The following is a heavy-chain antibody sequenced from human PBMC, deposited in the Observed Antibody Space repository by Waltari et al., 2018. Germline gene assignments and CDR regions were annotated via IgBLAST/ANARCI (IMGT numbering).Heavy chain of an antibody. CDR2: IIPILGIA. CDR3: ASIWGVDYDILTGSRAGDWFDP. D-gene: IGHD3-9*01. J-gene: IGHJ5*02. CDR1: GGTFSSYA. V-gene: IGHV1-69*04. Sequence: QVQLVQSGAEVKKPGSSVKVSCKASGGTFSSYAISWVRQAPGHGLEWMGRIIPILGIANYAQKFQGRVTITADKSTSTAYMELSSLRSEDTAVYYCASIWGVDYDILTGSRAGDWFDPWGQGTLVTVSS.